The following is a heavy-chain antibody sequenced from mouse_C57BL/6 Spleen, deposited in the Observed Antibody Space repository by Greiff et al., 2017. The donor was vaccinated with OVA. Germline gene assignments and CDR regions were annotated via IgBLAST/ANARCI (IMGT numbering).Heavy chain of an antibody. J-gene: IGHJ3*01. CDR2: INPGSGGT. CDR1: GYAFTNYL. CDR3: ARSCHYYGSSSFAY. V-gene: IGHV1-54*01. D-gene: IGHD1-1*01. Sequence: VQGVESGAELVRPGTSVKVSCKASGYAFTNYLIEWVKQRPGQGLEWIGVINPGSGGTNYNEKFKGKATLTADKSSSTAYMQLSSLTSEDSAVYFCARSCHYYGSSSFAYWGQGTLVTVFA.